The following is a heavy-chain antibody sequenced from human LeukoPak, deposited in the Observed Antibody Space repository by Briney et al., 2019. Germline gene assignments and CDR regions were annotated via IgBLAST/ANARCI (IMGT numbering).Heavy chain of an antibody. V-gene: IGHV3-NL1*01. Sequence: PGGSLRLSCAASGFTVNSNYMGWVRQAPGKGLEWVSVISDGTTFSDGGTTYYTDSVKGRFTISRDNSRNTLYLQMHSLRADDTAFYYCARIGGYFHRPWGNWGQGTLVTV. CDR3: ARIGGYFHRPWGN. J-gene: IGHJ4*02. CDR1: GFTVNSNY. CDR2: ISDGTTFSDGGTT. D-gene: IGHD2-2*03.